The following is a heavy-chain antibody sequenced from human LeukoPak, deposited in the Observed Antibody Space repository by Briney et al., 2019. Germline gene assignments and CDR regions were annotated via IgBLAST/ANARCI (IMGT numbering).Heavy chain of an antibody. CDR2: ISASSTDI. Sequence: GGSLRLSCAASGFTFSNYAMNWVRQAPGKGLEWVSSISASSTDIYYADSVKGRFTISRDNAKNSLYLQINSLRAEDTAVYYCASQSFGELAYWGQGTLVTVSS. D-gene: IGHD3-10*01. J-gene: IGHJ4*02. V-gene: IGHV3-21*01. CDR3: ASQSFGELAY. CDR1: GFTFSNYA.